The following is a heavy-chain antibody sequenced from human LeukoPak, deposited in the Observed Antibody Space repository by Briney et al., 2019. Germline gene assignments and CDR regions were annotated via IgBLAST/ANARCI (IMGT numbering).Heavy chain of an antibody. CDR1: GFTFSSYW. J-gene: IGHJ4*02. D-gene: IGHD6-25*01. V-gene: IGHV3-7*01. CDR2: IKQDGSEK. Sequence: GGSLRLSCAASGFTFSSYWMSWVRQAPGKGLEWVANIKQDGSEKYYVDSVKGRFTISRDNAKNSLYLQMNSLRAEDTAVYYCARDASIAAAILPAYYFDYWGQGTLVTVSS. CDR3: ARDASIAAAILPAYYFDY.